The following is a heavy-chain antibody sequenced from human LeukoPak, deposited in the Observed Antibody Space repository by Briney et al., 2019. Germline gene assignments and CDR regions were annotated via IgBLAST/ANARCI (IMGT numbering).Heavy chain of an antibody. Sequence: PSETLSLTCTVSGGSISSHYWSWIRQPPGKGLEWIGYIYYSGSTNYNPSLKSRVTISVDTSKNQFSLKLSSVTAADTAVYYCARGYYYGSGSCPLDYWGQGTLVTVSS. V-gene: IGHV4-59*11. J-gene: IGHJ4*02. CDR2: IYYSGST. CDR1: GGSISSHY. CDR3: ARGYYYGSGSCPLDY. D-gene: IGHD3-10*01.